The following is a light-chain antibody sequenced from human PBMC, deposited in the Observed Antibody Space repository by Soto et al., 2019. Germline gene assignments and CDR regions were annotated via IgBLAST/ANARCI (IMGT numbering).Light chain of an antibody. V-gene: IGKV1-5*03. Sequence: DIQMTQSPSTLSASVGARVTITCRASQSISSWLAWYQQKPGKAPKLLIYKASSLESGVPSRFSGSGSGTEFTIIISSLQPDDFATYYFQQYSSFAINCGGGTKVEIK. J-gene: IGKJ4*01. CDR2: KAS. CDR3: QQYSSFAIN. CDR1: QSISSW.